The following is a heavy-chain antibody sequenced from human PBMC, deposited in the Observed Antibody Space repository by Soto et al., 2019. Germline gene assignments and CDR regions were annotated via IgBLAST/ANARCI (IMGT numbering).Heavy chain of an antibody. Sequence: EGQLVESGGGLVKPGGSLRLSCGASGFPFTAAWMRWVRQTPGKGLEWVGRIKSGADGGTTDYAAPVKGRFTISRDDSNITLYLEMNSLKTEDTAVYFCATDPPYCSSTSCYLTNHRWDVWGQGTTVTVSS. J-gene: IGHJ6*02. CDR3: ATDPPYCSSTSCYLTNHRWDV. V-gene: IGHV3-15*01. CDR1: GFPFTAAW. D-gene: IGHD2-2*01. CDR2: IKSGADGGTT.